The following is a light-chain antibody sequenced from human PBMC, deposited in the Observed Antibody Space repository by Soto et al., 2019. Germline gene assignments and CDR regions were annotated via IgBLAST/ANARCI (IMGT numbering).Light chain of an antibody. CDR2: WAS. J-gene: IGKJ4*01. V-gene: IGKV4-1*01. CDR3: QQYYGIPLT. Sequence: DIVMTQSPDSLAVSLGERATINCKSSQSVLFSSNNKNYLAWYQQKPGQPPKLLIYWASTREYGVPDRFSGSGSGTDFTLTISSLQAEDVAVYYCQQYYGIPLTFGGGTKVDIK. CDR1: QSVLFSSNNKNY.